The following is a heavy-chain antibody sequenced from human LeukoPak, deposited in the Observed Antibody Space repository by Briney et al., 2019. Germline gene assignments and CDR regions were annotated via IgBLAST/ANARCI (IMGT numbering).Heavy chain of an antibody. CDR1: GGTFSSYA. Sequence: SVKVSCKASGGTFSSYAISWVRQAPGQGLEWMGGIIPIFGTANYAQKFQGRVTITTDESTSTAYMELSSLRSEDTAVYYCARERGYCSSTSCHHSDPYYFDYWGQGTLVTVSS. V-gene: IGHV1-69*05. CDR3: ARERGYCSSTSCHHSDPYYFDY. J-gene: IGHJ4*02. CDR2: IIPIFGTA. D-gene: IGHD2-2*01.